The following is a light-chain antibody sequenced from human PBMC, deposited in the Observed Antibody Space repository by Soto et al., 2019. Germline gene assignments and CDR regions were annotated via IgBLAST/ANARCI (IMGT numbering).Light chain of an antibody. CDR1: QGISNY. J-gene: IGKJ1*01. CDR3: QKYNSAPRT. CDR2: AAS. Sequence: DIQMTQSPTSLSASVGDRVTITCRASQGISNYLAWYRQRPGKVPKLLIYAASTLQSGVPSRFSGSGSGTDFTLTISSLQPEDVATYYCQKYNSAPRTFGQGTKVDIK. V-gene: IGKV1-27*01.